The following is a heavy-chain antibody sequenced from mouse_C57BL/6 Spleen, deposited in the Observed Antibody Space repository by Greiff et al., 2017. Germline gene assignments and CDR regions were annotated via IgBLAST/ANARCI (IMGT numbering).Heavy chain of an antibody. V-gene: IGHV10-1*01. CDR2: IRSKSNNNAT. D-gene: IGHD1-1*01. J-gene: IGHJ4*01. Sequence: EVMLVESGGGLVQPKGSLKLTCAATGFSFNTYDMNWVRQAPGKGLEWDARIRSKSNNNATYYAESVKDRFTIYRDDSESMLYMQMNNLKTEDTAMYYCVRQRLLRGAMDYWGQGTSVTVSS. CDR1: GFSFNTYD. CDR3: VRQRLLRGAMDY.